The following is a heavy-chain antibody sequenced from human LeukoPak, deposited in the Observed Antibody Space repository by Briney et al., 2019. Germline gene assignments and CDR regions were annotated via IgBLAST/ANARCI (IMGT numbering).Heavy chain of an antibody. CDR1: GFTFSSYA. CDR3: AKGDCSSTSCPLRY. J-gene: IGHJ4*02. D-gene: IGHD2-2*01. CDR2: ISGSGGST. V-gene: IGHV3-23*01. Sequence: GGSLRLSCAASGFTFSSYAMSWVRQAPGKGLEWVSAISGSGGSTYYADSVKGRFTISRDNSKNTLYLQMNSLRAEDTAVYYCAKGDCSSTSCPLRYWGQGTLVTVSS.